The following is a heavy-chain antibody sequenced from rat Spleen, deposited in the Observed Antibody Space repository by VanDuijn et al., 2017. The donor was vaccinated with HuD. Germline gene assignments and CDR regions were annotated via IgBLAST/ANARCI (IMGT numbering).Heavy chain of an antibody. CDR2: ISPSGETT. D-gene: IGHD5-1*01. V-gene: IGHV5-25*01. CDR3: ATVGPDWEFGY. CDR1: GFTFSNYD. Sequence: EVQLVESGGGLVQPGRSLKLSCAASGFTFSNYDMAWVRQAPTKGLEWVASISPSGETTYFRNSVTGRFTISRDNSKSTLYLQMDSLRSEDTATYYCATVGPDWEFGYWGQGVMVTVSS. J-gene: IGHJ2*01.